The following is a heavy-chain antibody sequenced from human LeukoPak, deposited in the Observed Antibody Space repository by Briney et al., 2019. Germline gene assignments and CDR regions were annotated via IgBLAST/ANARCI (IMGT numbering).Heavy chain of an antibody. CDR2: IKSKTAGGTT. CDR1: GFTFSNAW. J-gene: IGHJ4*02. CDR3: TTDYGDYVFRSDC. V-gene: IGHV3-15*01. Sequence: GGPLRLSWAASGFTFSNAWMNWVRQAPGKGLEWVGRIKSKTAGGTTDYAAPVKGRFIISRDDSKNTLYLQMNSLKTEDTAVYYCTTDYGDYVFRSDCWGQGTLVTVSS. D-gene: IGHD4-17*01.